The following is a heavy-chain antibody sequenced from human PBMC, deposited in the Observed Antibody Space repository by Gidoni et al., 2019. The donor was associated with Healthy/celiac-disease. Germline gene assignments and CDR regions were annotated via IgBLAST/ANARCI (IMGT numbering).Heavy chain of an antibody. CDR3: AKDVRASGRITLDY. CDR1: GFTFDDYA. J-gene: IGHJ4*02. CDR2: ISWSSGSI. D-gene: IGHD1-20*01. Sequence: EVQLVESGGGLVQPGRSLRLSCAAPGFTFDDYAMHWVRPAPGKGLEWVSGISWSSGSIGYADSVKDRFTISRDNDKNSLYLQINSLRAEDTALYYCAKDVRASGRITLDYWGQGTLVTVSS. V-gene: IGHV3-9*01.